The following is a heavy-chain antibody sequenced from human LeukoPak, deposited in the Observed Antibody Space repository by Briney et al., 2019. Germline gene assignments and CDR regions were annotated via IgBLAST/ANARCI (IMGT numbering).Heavy chain of an antibody. D-gene: IGHD3-16*02. CDR3: ARGKGIMITFGGVIIWFDP. Sequence: SETLSLTCTVSGGSISSYYWSWIRQPPGKGLEWIGEINHSGSTNYNPSLKSRVTISVDTSKNQFSLKLSSVTAADTAVYYCARGKGIMITFGGVIIWFDPWGQGTLVTVSS. CDR2: INHSGST. CDR1: GGSISSYY. J-gene: IGHJ5*02. V-gene: IGHV4-34*01.